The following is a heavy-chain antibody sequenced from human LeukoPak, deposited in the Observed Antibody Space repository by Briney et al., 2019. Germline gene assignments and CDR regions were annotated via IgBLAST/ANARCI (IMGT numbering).Heavy chain of an antibody. Sequence: GGSLRLSCAASGFTFDDYAMHWVRQAPGKGLEWVSGISWNSGSIGYADSVKGRFTISRDNAKNSLYLQMNSLRAEDTALYYCAKDSHSSLTCFDYWGQGTLVTVSS. J-gene: IGHJ4*02. CDR3: AKDSHSSLTCFDY. D-gene: IGHD3-9*01. CDR1: GFTFDDYA. V-gene: IGHV3-9*01. CDR2: ISWNSGSI.